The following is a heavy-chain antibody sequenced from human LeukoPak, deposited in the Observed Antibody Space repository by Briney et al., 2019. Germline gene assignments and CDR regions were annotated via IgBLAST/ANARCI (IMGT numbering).Heavy chain of an antibody. CDR2: IYYSWST. J-gene: IGHJ4*02. Sequence: SQTLSLTCTVSGGSISSGDYYWSWIRQPPGKGLEWIGYIYYSWSTYYDPSLKSRVTISVDTSKNQFSLKLSSVTAADTAVYYCARELPTFEYFDYWGQGTLVTVSS. CDR3: ARELPTFEYFDY. CDR1: GGSISSGDYY. D-gene: IGHD6-6*01. V-gene: IGHV4-30-4*08.